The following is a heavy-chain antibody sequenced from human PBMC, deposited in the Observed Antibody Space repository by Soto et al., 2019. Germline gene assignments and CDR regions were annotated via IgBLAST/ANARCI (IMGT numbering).Heavy chain of an antibody. V-gene: IGHV1-18*01. CDR1: GYTFTSYG. J-gene: IGHJ4*02. CDR3: ARDIIPGITIFGVVIIPYY. D-gene: IGHD3-3*01. CDR2: ISAYNGNT. Sequence: ASVKVSCKASGYTFTSYGISWARQAPGQGLEWMGWISAYNGNTNYAQKLQGRVTMTTDTSTSTAYMELRSLRSDDTAVYYCARDIIPGITIFGVVIIPYYWGQGTLVTVSS.